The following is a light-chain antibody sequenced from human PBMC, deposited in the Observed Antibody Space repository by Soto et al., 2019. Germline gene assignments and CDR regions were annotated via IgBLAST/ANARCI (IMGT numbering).Light chain of an antibody. J-gene: IGLJ3*02. CDR3: SSYTSSSALGV. V-gene: IGLV2-14*01. Sequence: QSALTQPASVSGSPGHSITISCTGTSSDIGIFNYVSWYQQHPGKAPKLIIYEVTNRPSGVSDRFSGSKSGSTASLNISGLQADDEADYYCSSYTSSSALGVFGGGTQLTVL. CDR1: SSDIGIFNY. CDR2: EVT.